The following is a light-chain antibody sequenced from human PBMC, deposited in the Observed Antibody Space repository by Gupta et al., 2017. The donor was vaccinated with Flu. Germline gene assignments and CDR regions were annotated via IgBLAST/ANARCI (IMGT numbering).Light chain of an antibody. J-gene: IGLJ2*01. CDR2: NTS. CDR1: NSNIGSNP. Sequence: QSVLTQPPSASGTPGQRVTISCSGTNSNIGSNPVTWYQQLPGTAPKLIIFNTSHRPSGVPDRFAGSKSGTSVYLAISGLQSDDEADYYCATWDDRLSGVQFGGGTKLTVL. V-gene: IGLV1-44*01. CDR3: ATWDDRLSGVQ.